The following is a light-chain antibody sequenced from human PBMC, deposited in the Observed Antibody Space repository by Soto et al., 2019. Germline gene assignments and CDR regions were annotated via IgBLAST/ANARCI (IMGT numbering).Light chain of an antibody. CDR2: GAS. CDR1: QSVSSSY. CDR3: QQYGSSPWT. V-gene: IGKV3-20*01. J-gene: IGKJ1*01. Sequence: EIVLTQSPGTLSLSPGERATLSCRASQSVSSSYLAWYQQKPGQAPRLLIYGASSRATGIPDRVSGSRSGTDFTLTISRLEPDDFAVYYCQQYGSSPWTFRQGTKVEIK.